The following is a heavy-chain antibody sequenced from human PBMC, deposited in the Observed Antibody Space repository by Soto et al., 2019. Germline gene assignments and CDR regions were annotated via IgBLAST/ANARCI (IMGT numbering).Heavy chain of an antibody. D-gene: IGHD6-13*01. CDR2: LNPNSGNT. V-gene: IGHV1-8*01. Sequence: GASLKVSCKTSGSTFTRHDINWLRQATGQELEWMGWLNPNSGNTGYAHKVQRRVSLTRTTSISTAYLQLTSPRSEVTAVHSCAREDEQMVRMPGYYYGMGVWGQGTTVTVSS. CDR1: GSTFTRHD. J-gene: IGHJ6*02. CDR3: AREDEQMVRMPGYYYGMGV.